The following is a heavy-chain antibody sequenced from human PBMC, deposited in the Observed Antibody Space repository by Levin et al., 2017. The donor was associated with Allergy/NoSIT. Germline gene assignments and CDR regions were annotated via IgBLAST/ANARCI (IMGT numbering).Heavy chain of an antibody. D-gene: IGHD3-22*01. CDR2: ISSSSSYI. V-gene: IGHV3-21*01. Sequence: ASVKVSCAASGFTFSSYSMNWVRQAPGKGLEWVSSISSSSSYIYYADSVKGRFTISRDNAKNSLYLQMNSLRAEDTAVYYCARDPSGAPSSGNYWGQGTLVTVSS. J-gene: IGHJ4*02. CDR3: ARDPSGAPSSGNY. CDR1: GFTFSSYS.